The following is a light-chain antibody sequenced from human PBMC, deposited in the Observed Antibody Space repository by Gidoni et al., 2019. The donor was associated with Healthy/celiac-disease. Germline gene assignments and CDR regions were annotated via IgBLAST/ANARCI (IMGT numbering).Light chain of an antibody. V-gene: IGLV1-40*01. CDR3: QSYDSSLSGSV. J-gene: IGLJ3*02. Sequence: QSVLTQPPSVSGAPGQRVTISCTGSSSNIGAGYDVLWYQQLPGTAPKLPINGNSNRPSGVPDRYSGSKSGTSASLAITGLQAEDEADYYCQSYDSSLSGSVFGGGTKLTVL. CDR2: GNS. CDR1: SSNIGAGYD.